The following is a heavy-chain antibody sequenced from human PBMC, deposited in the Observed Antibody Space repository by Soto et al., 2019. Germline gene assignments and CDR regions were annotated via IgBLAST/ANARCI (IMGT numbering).Heavy chain of an antibody. CDR2: SIPIFGNA. Sequence: SVKVSRMCSVGTFSCYASSWVRQAPGQGLEWMGGSIPIFGNANDAQTFQARVTITADESTNTGYMELSRLTSEDTDVYSCERAQEVEQIFVAVIPHWFDHWGQGTLVTVSS. CDR3: ERAQEVEQIFVAVIPHWFDH. CDR1: VGTFSCYA. D-gene: IGHD3-3*01. V-gene: IGHV1-69*01. J-gene: IGHJ5*02.